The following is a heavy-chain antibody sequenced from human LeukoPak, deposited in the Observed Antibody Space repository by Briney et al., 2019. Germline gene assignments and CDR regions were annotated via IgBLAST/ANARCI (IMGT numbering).Heavy chain of an antibody. CDR2: INHSGST. J-gene: IGHJ6*03. CDR1: GGSFSGYY. Sequence: SETLSLTCAVYGGSFSGYYWSWIRQPPGKGLEWIGEINHSGSTNYNPSLKSRVTISVDTSKNQFSLKLSSVTAADTAVYYCARGLSRPQGSPGGNNYYYYYYMDVWGKGTTVTVSS. CDR3: ARGLSRPQGSPGGNNYYYYYYMDV. D-gene: IGHD4-23*01. V-gene: IGHV4-34*01.